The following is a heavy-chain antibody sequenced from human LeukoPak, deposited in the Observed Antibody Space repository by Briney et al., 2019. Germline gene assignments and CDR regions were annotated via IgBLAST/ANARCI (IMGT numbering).Heavy chain of an antibody. J-gene: IGHJ6*02. V-gene: IGHV4-34*01. D-gene: IGHD6-13*01. Sequence: PSETLSLTCAVYGGSFSGYYWSWIRQPPGKGLEWIGEINHSGSTNYNPSLKSRVTISVDTSKNQFSLKLSSVTAADTALYYCARGSLGIAAAGSYYYYGMDVWGQGTTVTVSS. CDR1: GGSFSGYY. CDR3: ARGSLGIAAAGSYYYYGMDV. CDR2: INHSGST.